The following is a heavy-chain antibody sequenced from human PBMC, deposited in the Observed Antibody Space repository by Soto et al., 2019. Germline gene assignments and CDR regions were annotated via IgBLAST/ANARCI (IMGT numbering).Heavy chain of an antibody. J-gene: IGHJ4*02. Sequence: QITLKESGPTLVKPTQTLTLTCTFSGFSLSTSGVGVGWFRQPPGKALECLAIIYWDDDKRYSPSLKSRRNTNKATSKQQVVTTMNNMDPVATATYYGDRRRLGCSGAVCYFDYWGQGTLVTVSS. D-gene: IGHD2-8*02. V-gene: IGHV2-5*02. CDR2: IYWDDDK. CDR3: DRRRLGCSGAVCYFDY. CDR1: GFSLSTSGVG.